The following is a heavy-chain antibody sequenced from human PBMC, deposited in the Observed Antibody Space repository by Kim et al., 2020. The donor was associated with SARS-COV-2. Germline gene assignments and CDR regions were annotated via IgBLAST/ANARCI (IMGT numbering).Heavy chain of an antibody. Sequence: ASVKVSCKPSGYTFTSYDINWVRQATGQGLEWMGWMNPNSGNRGYAQKLQGRVTMTRNTSISTAYMELSSLRSEDTAVYYCARHTAAADSFDYWGQGTLVTVSS. CDR3: ARHTAAADSFDY. CDR2: MNPNSGNR. J-gene: IGHJ4*02. D-gene: IGHD6-13*01. CDR1: GYTFTSYD. V-gene: IGHV1-8*02.